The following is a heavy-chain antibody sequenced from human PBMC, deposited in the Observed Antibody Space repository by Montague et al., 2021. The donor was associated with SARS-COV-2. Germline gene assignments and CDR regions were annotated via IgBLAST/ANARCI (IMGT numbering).Heavy chain of an antibody. CDR3: ARVPGSCPPRNWFDP. V-gene: IGHV4-31*03. CDR1: GGSISSDEYY. D-gene: IGHD6-13*01. CDR2: IYYNGGS. J-gene: IGHJ5*02. Sequence: TLSLTCTVSGGSISSDEYYWSWIRQRPGKGLEWIGYIYYNGGSYYNPSLKSRVTISLDTSKNQFSLNLTSVTAADTAVYYCARVPGSCPPRNWFDPWGQGTLVTVSS.